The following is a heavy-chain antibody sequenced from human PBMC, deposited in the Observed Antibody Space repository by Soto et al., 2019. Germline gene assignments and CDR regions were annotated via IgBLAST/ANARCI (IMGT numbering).Heavy chain of an antibody. CDR3: AIARRDNSGYCPYDY. CDR2: INHSGST. D-gene: IGHD3-22*01. Sequence: QVQLQEWGAGLLKPSETLSLTCAVYGGSFSGYYWSWIRQPPGKGLEWIGEINHSGSTNYNPSLKSRVTISVDTSKHQFSLKLSSVTAADTAVYYCAIARRDNSGYCPYDYWRQGTLLTVSS. CDR1: GGSFSGYY. V-gene: IGHV4-34*01. J-gene: IGHJ4*02.